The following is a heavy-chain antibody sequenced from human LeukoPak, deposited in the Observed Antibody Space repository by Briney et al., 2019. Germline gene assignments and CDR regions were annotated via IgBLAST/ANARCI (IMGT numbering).Heavy chain of an antibody. Sequence: SETLSLTCTVSGGSISSGDYYWSWIRQPPGKGLEWIGYIYYSRSTYYNPSLKSRVTISVDTSKNQFSLKLSSVTAADTAVYYCATRIAARRAGDYWGQGTLVTVSS. CDR3: ATRIAARRAGDY. CDR2: IYYSRST. V-gene: IGHV4-30-4*08. J-gene: IGHJ4*02. D-gene: IGHD6-6*01. CDR1: GGSISSGDYY.